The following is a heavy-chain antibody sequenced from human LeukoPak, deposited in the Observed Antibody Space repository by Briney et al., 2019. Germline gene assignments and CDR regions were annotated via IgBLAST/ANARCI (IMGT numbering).Heavy chain of an antibody. D-gene: IGHD6-19*01. CDR2: ISSSSSYI. Sequence: GGSLRLSCGASGFTVSTNYMSWVRQAPGKGLEWVSSISSSSSYIYYADSVKGRFTISRDNAKNSLYLQMNSLRAEDTAVYYCARGVSSGWAGVDYWGQGTLVTVSS. V-gene: IGHV3-21*01. CDR1: GFTVSTNY. CDR3: ARGVSSGWAGVDY. J-gene: IGHJ4*02.